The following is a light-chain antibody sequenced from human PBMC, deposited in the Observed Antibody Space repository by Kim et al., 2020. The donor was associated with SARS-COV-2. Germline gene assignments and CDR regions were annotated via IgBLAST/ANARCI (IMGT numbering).Light chain of an antibody. CDR1: SLRSYH. Sequence: SSELTQDPVVSVALGQTVVITCRGDSLRSYHANWYQQRPGQAPVLVVYGKENRPSGIPVRFSGSGSGSTASLTITGAQAEDDADYYCSSRDNSGNHVLFG. J-gene: IGLJ2*01. CDR2: GKE. CDR3: SSRDNSGNHVL. V-gene: IGLV3-19*01.